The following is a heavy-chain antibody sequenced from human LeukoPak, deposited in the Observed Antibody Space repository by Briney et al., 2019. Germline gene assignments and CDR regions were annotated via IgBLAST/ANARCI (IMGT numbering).Heavy chain of an antibody. Sequence: ASVKVSCKASGYTFTSYDINWVRQATGQGLEWMGWMNPNSGNTSYAQKFQGRVTMTRNTSISTAYMELSSLRSEDTAVYYCARGSFSSGWRGGYYFDYWGQGTLVTVSS. D-gene: IGHD6-19*01. J-gene: IGHJ4*02. CDR1: GYTFTSYD. CDR2: MNPNSGNT. CDR3: ARGSFSSGWRGGYYFDY. V-gene: IGHV1-8*01.